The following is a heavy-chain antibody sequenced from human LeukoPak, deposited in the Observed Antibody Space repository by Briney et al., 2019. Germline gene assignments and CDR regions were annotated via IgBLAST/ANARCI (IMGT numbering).Heavy chain of an antibody. D-gene: IGHD3-9*01. CDR2: ISSGSSAI. CDR1: GFTFTTYS. Sequence: GGSLRLSCEASGFTFTTYSMTWVRQAPGKGLEWVSIISSGSSAIFSADALKGRFTISRDDAKNLLYLDMNSLRAEDTAVYYCAKCILTGYYKGYMDVWGKGTTVTISS. J-gene: IGHJ6*03. V-gene: IGHV3-21*04. CDR3: AKCILTGYYKGYMDV.